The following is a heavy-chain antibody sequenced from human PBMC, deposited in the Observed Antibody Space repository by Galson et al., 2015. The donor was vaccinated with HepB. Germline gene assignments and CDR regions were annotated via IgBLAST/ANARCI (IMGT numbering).Heavy chain of an antibody. CDR1: GFTFGSYG. Sequence: LRLSCAASGFTFGSYGMHWVRQAPGKGLEWGAVIWYDGSNKYYADSVKGRFTISRDNSKNTLYLQMNSLRAEDTAVYYCAKGRSPHYGDNPFDYWGQGTLVTVSS. CDR2: IWYDGSNK. CDR3: AKGRSPHYGDNPFDY. D-gene: IGHD4-17*01. J-gene: IGHJ4*02. V-gene: IGHV3-33*06.